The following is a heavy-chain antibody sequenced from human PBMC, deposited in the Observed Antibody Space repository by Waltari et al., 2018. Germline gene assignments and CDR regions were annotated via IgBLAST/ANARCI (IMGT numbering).Heavy chain of an antibody. CDR2: IRNSGDST. J-gene: IGHJ4*02. V-gene: IGHV3-23*01. Sequence: LVQSGGSLRLSCAASGFTFSSYAMSWVRQAPGKGLEWVSGIRNSGDSTDYADSVQGRFTISRDNSKNTLYLYMNSLRAEDTAVYYCARLYYTADYWGQGTLVTVSS. CDR1: GFTFSSYA. CDR3: ARLYYTADY. D-gene: IGHD3-22*01.